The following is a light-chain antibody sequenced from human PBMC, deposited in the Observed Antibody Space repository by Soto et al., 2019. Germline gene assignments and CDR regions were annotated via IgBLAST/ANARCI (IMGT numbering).Light chain of an antibody. CDR3: QHYNSYSEA. J-gene: IGKJ1*01. Sequence: DVHITQSPSTLSASIGERVTITCRASQSVSNWLAWYQQKPGKAPKLLIYKASTLKSGVPSRFSGSGSGTEFTLTISSLQPDDFATYYCQHYNSYSEAFGQGTKVDTK. CDR1: QSVSNW. CDR2: KAS. V-gene: IGKV1-5*03.